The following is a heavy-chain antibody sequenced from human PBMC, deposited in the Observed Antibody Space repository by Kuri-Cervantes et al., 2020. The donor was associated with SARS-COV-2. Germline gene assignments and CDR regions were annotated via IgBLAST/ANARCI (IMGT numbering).Heavy chain of an antibody. D-gene: IGHD2-2*01. V-gene: IGHV4-38-2*02. CDR3: AREDLSVVVPAAFFDY. J-gene: IGHJ4*02. CDR1: GYSISSGYY. Sequence: GSLRLSCAVSGYSISSGYYWGWIRQPPGKGLEWIGSIYHSGSTYYNPSLKSRVTISVDTFKNQFSLKLSSVTAADTAVYYCAREDLSVVVPAAFFDYWGQGTLVTVSS. CDR2: IYHSGST.